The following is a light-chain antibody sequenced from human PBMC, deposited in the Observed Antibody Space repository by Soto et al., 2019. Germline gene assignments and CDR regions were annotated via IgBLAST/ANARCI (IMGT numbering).Light chain of an antibody. Sequence: QSALTQPASVSGSPGQSITISCTGTSSDVGGYNYVSWYQQHPGKAPKLMIYDVSNRPSGVSNRFSGSKSGNTASLTISGLQAEDEADYYCSSYTGSSTCYVFGTGTKVTVL. J-gene: IGLJ1*01. CDR1: SSDVGGYNY. V-gene: IGLV2-14*01. CDR2: DVS. CDR3: SSYTGSSTCYV.